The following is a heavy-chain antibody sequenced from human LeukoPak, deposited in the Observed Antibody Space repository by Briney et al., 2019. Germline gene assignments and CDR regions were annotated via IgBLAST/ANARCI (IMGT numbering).Heavy chain of an antibody. D-gene: IGHD3-16*01. CDR2: MNPNSGST. V-gene: IGHV1-8*01. CDR1: GYTFTSYD. Sequence: ASVKVSCKASGYTFTSYDINWVRQATGQGLEWMGWMNPNSGSTGYAQKFQGRVTMTRNTSISTAYMELSSLRSEDTAVYYCAREVVDYEGYYMDVWGKGTTVTVSS. CDR3: AREVVDYEGYYMDV. J-gene: IGHJ6*03.